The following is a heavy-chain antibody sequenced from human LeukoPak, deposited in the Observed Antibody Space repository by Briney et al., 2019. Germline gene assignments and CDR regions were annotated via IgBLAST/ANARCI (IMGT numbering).Heavy chain of an antibody. CDR3: ARVAEDSSGWYYFDY. D-gene: IGHD6-19*01. CDR1: GFTFSSYD. Sequence: GGSLRLSCAASGFTFSSYDMHWVRQATGKGLEWVSAIGTAGDTYYPGSVKGRFTISRENAKNSLYLQMNNLRAGDTAVYYCARVAEDSSGWYYFDYWGQGTLVTVSS. J-gene: IGHJ4*02. V-gene: IGHV3-13*01. CDR2: IGTAGDT.